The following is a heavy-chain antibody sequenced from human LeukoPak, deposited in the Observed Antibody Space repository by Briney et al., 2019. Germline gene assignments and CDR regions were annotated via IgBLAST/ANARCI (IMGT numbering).Heavy chain of an antibody. Sequence: GGSLRLSCAASGFTFSSYAMSWVRQAPGKGLEWVAFTRYDGSNKYYAESVKGRFTISRDNSKNTLYLQMNSLRADDTAVYYCAKDDTAFCGGDCYSRFDYWGQGTLVTVSS. D-gene: IGHD2-21*02. J-gene: IGHJ4*02. CDR1: GFTFSSYA. V-gene: IGHV3-30*02. CDR2: TRYDGSNK. CDR3: AKDDTAFCGGDCYSRFDY.